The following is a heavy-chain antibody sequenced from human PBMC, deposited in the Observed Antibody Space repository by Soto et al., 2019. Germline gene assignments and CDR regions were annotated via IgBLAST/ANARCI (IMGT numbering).Heavy chain of an antibody. J-gene: IGHJ6*02. Sequence: EVQLVESGGGLVKPGGSLRLSCAASGFTFSSYSMNWVRQAPGKGLEWVSSISSSSSYIYYADSVKGRFTISRDNAKNSLYLQMNSLRAEDTAVYYCARAAGAAAGIQYYYYYYGMDVWGQGTTVTVSS. CDR2: ISSSSSYI. CDR3: ARAAGAAAGIQYYYYYYGMDV. D-gene: IGHD6-13*01. CDR1: GFTFSSYS. V-gene: IGHV3-21*01.